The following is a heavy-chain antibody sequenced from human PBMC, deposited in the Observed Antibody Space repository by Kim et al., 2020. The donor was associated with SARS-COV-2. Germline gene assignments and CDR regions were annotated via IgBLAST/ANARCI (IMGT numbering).Heavy chain of an antibody. CDR2: IITILGIA. V-gene: IGHV1-69*02. J-gene: IGHJ5*02. CDR3: ALVVPAAIPGIGWFDP. CDR1: GGTFSSYT. Sequence: SVKVSCKASGGTFSSYTISWVRQAPGQGLEWMGRIITILGIANYAQKFQGRVTITADKSTSTAYMELSSLRSEDTAVYYCALVVPAAIPGIGWFDPWGQGTLVTASS. D-gene: IGHD2-2*02.